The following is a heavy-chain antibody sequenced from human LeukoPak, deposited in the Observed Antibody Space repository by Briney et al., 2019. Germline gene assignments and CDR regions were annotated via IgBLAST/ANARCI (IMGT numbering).Heavy chain of an antibody. CDR3: AKGLKLAARRNY. Sequence: GSLRLSCAASGFTFSSYAMSWVRQAPGKGLEWVSAISVSGGSTYYADSVKGRFTISRDNSKNTLYLQMNSLRAEDTAVYYCAKGLKLAARRNYWGQGTLVTVSS. J-gene: IGHJ4*02. D-gene: IGHD6-6*01. CDR2: ISVSGGST. V-gene: IGHV3-23*01. CDR1: GFTFSSYA.